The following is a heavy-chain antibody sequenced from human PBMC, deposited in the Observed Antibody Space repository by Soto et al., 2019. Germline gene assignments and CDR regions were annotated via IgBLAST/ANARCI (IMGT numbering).Heavy chain of an antibody. V-gene: IGHV4-31*03. CDR1: GGSISSGGYY. CDR3: ARGVLH. Sequence: QVQLQESGPGLVQPSQTLSLTCTVSGGSISSGGYYWSWIGKHPGTGLEWIGHISYSGSTYYNTSLKSRVTISVDTSRNQFSLIVYSVPAADTAVYYCARGVLHWGQGTLVTVSS. J-gene: IGHJ4*01. CDR2: ISYSGST.